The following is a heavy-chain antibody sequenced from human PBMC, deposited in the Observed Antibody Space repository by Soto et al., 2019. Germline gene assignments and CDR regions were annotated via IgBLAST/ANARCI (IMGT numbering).Heavy chain of an antibody. D-gene: IGHD1-20*01. CDR3: ARRRRYDRSHFDP. CDR2: IYPGDSDT. J-gene: IGHJ5*02. Sequence: PGESLKISCKGSGYIFSIYWIGWVRQVPGKGLEWMGIIYPGDSDTRYSPSFQGQVTISADKSISTAYLQWSSLKASDTAMYYCARRRRYDRSHFDPWGQGTLVTVSS. CDR1: GYIFSIYW. V-gene: IGHV5-51*01.